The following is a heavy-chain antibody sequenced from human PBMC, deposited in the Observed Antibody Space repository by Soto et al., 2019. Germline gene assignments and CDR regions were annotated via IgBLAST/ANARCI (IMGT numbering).Heavy chain of an antibody. CDR3: AKDREAVVVAATGSWYDGMDV. D-gene: IGHD2-15*01. CDR2: ISYDGSNK. V-gene: IGHV3-30*18. J-gene: IGHJ6*02. Sequence: QVQLVESGGGVVQPGRSLRLSCAASGFTFSSYGMHWVRQAPGKGLEWVAVISYDGSNKYYADSVKGRFTISRDTSKDTLDLQMSSLRAEDTAVYYCAKDREAVVVAATGSWYDGMDVWGQGTTVTVPS. CDR1: GFTFSSYG.